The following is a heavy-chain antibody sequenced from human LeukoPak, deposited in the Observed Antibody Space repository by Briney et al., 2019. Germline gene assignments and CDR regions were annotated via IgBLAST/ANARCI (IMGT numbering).Heavy chain of an antibody. Sequence: PGGTLRLSCAASGFTFSNYVMNWVRQAPGKGLEWVSNILGSGGSTYYADSVKGRFIISRDNSKNTLYLQMNSLRAEDTAVYYCARPYSGSYGYWGQGTLVTVSS. CDR2: ILGSGGST. CDR1: GFTFSNYV. V-gene: IGHV3-23*01. D-gene: IGHD1-26*01. J-gene: IGHJ4*02. CDR3: ARPYSGSYGY.